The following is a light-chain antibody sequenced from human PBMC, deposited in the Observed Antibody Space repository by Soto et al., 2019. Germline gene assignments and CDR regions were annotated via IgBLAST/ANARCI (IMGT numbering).Light chain of an antibody. V-gene: IGKV3-11*01. J-gene: IGKJ4*01. CDR2: DAS. Sequence: EIVLTQSRAALSLSPGGRASLSCRVRQSINLYLAWYEQKLGQAPRLLIYDASIMTTGIPARLSGSGSGTDSILTSSGLEPEDFCVYYCQQRDSWPITIGGGTKVEIK. CDR3: QQRDSWPIT. CDR1: QSINLY.